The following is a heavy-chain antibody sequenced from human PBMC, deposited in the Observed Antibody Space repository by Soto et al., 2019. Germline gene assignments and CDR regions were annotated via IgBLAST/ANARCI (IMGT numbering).Heavy chain of an antibody. V-gene: IGHV4-34*01. D-gene: IGHD3-22*01. Sequence: SETQSLTCAVYGGSFSGYYWSWIRQPPGKGLEWIGEINHSGSTNYNPSLKSRVTISVDTSKNQFSLKLSSVTAADTAVYYCASGYYDSSGYPGLDYWGQGTLVTVSS. CDR2: INHSGST. CDR1: GGSFSGYY. J-gene: IGHJ4*02. CDR3: ASGYYDSSGYPGLDY.